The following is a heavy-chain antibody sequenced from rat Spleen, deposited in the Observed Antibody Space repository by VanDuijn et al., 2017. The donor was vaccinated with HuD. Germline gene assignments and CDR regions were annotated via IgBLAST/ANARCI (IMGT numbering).Heavy chain of an antibody. CDR2: INTGGDIT. V-gene: IGHV5S13*01. D-gene: IGHD1-11*01. CDR1: GFSFVDYD. Sequence: EVQLVEAGGGLVQPGGSLTLSCAASGFSFVDYDMAWVRQTPTRGLEWIASINTGGDITYYRDSVKGRFTVSRDDAKNTQHLQMDSLRSEDTATYYCTRHGGLRNWFAYWGQGTLVTVSS. CDR3: TRHGGLRNWFAY. J-gene: IGHJ3*01.